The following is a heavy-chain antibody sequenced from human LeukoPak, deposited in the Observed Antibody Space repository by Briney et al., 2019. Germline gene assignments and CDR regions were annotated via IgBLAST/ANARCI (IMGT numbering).Heavy chain of an antibody. CDR3: ARDSGYGLF. Sequence: SETLSLTCTVSGDSISSGSYYWSWIRQPAGKGLEWIGRTYTSGSTNYNPSLKSRVTISVDTSKNQFSLKLSSVTAADTAVYYCARDSGYGLFWGQGTLVTVSS. D-gene: IGHD5-12*01. V-gene: IGHV4-61*02. J-gene: IGHJ4*02. CDR2: TYTSGST. CDR1: GDSISSGSYY.